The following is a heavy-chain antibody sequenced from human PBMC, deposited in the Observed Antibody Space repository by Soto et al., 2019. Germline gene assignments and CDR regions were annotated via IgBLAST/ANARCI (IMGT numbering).Heavy chain of an antibody. V-gene: IGHV3-23*01. CDR3: AKSAKSYYSQFDY. Sequence: VGSLRLSCAASGFTFTTYGMSWVRQAPGKGLEWVSGISSSGGSTYYADSVKGRFTISRDNSKNTLYLQINSLRAEDTAVYYCAKSAKSYYSQFDYWGQGTLVTVSS. CDR1: GFTFTTYG. J-gene: IGHJ4*02. D-gene: IGHD3-22*01. CDR2: ISSSGGST.